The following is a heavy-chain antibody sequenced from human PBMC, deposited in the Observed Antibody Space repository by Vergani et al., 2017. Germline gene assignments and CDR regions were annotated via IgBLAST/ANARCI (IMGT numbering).Heavy chain of an antibody. V-gene: IGHV3-33*08. Sequence: QVQLVESGGGVVQPGRSLRLSCAASGFTFSSYAMHWVRQAPGKGLEWVAVIWYDGSNKYYADSVKGRFTISRDNSKNTLYLQMNSLRAEDTAVYYCARDKDFWSGYYGGAEFDYWGQGTLVTVSS. CDR3: ARDKDFWSGYYGGAEFDY. CDR1: GFTFSSYA. CDR2: IWYDGSNK. D-gene: IGHD3-3*01. J-gene: IGHJ4*02.